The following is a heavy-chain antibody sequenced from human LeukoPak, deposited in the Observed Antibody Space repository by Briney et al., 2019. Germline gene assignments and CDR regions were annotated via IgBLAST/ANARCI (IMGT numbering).Heavy chain of an antibody. J-gene: IGHJ4*02. CDR2: ISSSSSNI. CDR1: GFTFSSYS. D-gene: IGHD1-1*01. CDR3: ARCTTGRTFGSLREIKRSREIDY. Sequence: GGSLRLSCAASGFTFSSYSMNWVRQAPGKGLEWVSSISSSSSNIYYADSVKGRFTISRDNAKNSLYLQMNSLRVEDTAAYYCARCTTGRTFGSLREIKRSREIDYWGQGTLVTVSS. V-gene: IGHV3-21*01.